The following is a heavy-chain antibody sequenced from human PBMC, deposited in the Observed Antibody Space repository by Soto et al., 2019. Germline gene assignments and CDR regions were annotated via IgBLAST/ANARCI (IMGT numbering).Heavy chain of an antibody. J-gene: IGHJ3*02. CDR2: ISYDGSNK. D-gene: IGHD4-17*01. CDR1: GFTFSSYA. V-gene: IGHV3-30-3*01. Sequence: QVQLVESGGGVVQPGRSLRLSCAASGFTFSSYAMHWVRQAPGKGLEWVAVISYDGSNKYYADSVKGRFTISRDNSKNTLYLQMNSLRAEDTAVYYCAREATVTSDGAFDIWGQGTMVTVSS. CDR3: AREATVTSDGAFDI.